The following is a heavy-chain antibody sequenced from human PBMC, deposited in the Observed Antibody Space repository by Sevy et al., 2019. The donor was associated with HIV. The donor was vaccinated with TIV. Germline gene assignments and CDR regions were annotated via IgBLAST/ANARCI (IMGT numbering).Heavy chain of an antibody. J-gene: IGHJ4*02. CDR1: GFTFSNYA. Sequence: GGSLRLSCAASGFTFSNYAMNWLRQAPGKGLEWVSYISSSGNTVYYAEAVKGRFTISRDNAKNSLYLQMNSLRVEDTAVYYCAEYFYWGQGALVTVSS. CDR2: ISSSGNTV. CDR3: AEYFY. V-gene: IGHV3-48*03.